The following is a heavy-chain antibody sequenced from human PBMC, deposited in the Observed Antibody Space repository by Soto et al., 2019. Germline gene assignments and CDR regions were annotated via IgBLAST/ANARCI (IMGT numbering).Heavy chain of an antibody. V-gene: IGHV4-31*03. CDR2: IYYSGST. Sequence: TSETLSLTCTVSGGSISSGGYYWSWIRQHPGKGLEWIGYIYYSGSTYYNPSLKSRVTISVDTSKNQFSLKLSSVTAADTAVYYCASYFWSGYWRYFDYWGQGTLVTVSS. D-gene: IGHD3-3*01. CDR1: GGSISSGGYY. J-gene: IGHJ4*02. CDR3: ASYFWSGYWRYFDY.